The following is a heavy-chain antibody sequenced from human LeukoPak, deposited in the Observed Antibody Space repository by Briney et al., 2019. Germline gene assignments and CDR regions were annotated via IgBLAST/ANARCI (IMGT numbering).Heavy chain of an antibody. V-gene: IGHV1-2*02. CDR2: INPNSGGT. CDR1: GYTFTGYY. D-gene: IGHD2-2*01. CDR3: ARDLLGYCRSTSCSIDY. Sequence: ASVKVSCKASGYTFTGYYMHWVRQAPGQGLEWMGWINPNSGGTNYAQKFQGRVTMTRDTSISTAYMELSRLRSDDTAVYYCARDLLGYCRSTSCSIDYWGQGTLVTVSS. J-gene: IGHJ4*02.